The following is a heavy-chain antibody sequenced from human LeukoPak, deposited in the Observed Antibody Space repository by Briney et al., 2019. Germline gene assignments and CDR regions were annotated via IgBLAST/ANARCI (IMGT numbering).Heavy chain of an antibody. V-gene: IGHV5-51*01. CDR1: GYTFSSYW. CDR2: IYPGDSDT. J-gene: IGHJ4*02. Sequence: GESLRISCKGSGYTFSSYWIGWVRQMPGKCLEWMGIIYPGDSDTRYSPSLQGQVTISVDTSIGTAYLQWSSLKASDTAIYYCARQNAFRLDYWGQGTLVTVSS. CDR3: ARQNAFRLDY.